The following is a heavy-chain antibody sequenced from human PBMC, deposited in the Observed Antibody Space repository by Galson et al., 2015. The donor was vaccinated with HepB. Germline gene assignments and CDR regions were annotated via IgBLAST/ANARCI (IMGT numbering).Heavy chain of an antibody. D-gene: IGHD6-6*01. J-gene: IGHJ6*03. CDR3: AKEEAAARPGYYYYYMDV. CDR2: ISWNSGSI. CDR1: GFTFDDYA. Sequence: SLRLSCAASGFTFDDYAMHWVRQAPGKGLEWVSGISWNSGSIGYADSVKGRFTISRDNAKNSLYLQMNSLRAEDTALYCCAKEEAAARPGYYYYYMDVWGKGTTVTVSS. V-gene: IGHV3-9*01.